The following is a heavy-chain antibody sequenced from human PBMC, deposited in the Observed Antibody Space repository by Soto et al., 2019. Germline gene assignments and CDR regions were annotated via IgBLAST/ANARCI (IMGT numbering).Heavy chain of an antibody. CDR3: ARSGKEYGSESYEYYFYYMDV. V-gene: IGHV1-69*01. Sequence: QVQLVQSGAEVKKPGSSVKVSCKASGGTFSTYGISWVRQAPGQGLEWMGGIIPIFGTANYAQKFQGRVTITADESTSTAYMELGSLRSEDTAVYYRARSGKEYGSESYEYYFYYMDVWGKGTTVSVSS. D-gene: IGHD3-10*01. CDR2: IIPIFGTA. CDR1: GGTFSTYG. J-gene: IGHJ6*03.